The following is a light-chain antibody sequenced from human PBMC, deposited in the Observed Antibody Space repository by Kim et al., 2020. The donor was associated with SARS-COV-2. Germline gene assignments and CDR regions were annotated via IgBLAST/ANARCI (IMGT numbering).Light chain of an antibody. CDR2: DVS. CDR3: SSFTRSNTLL. J-gene: IGLJ2*01. Sequence: GQAIAISCTGASSDVGGYNSVSWYQHHPGKAPNLMIYDVSGRPSGVSNRFSGSKSGNTASLTISVLQAEDEADYYCSSFTRSNTLLFGGGTQLTVL. V-gene: IGLV2-14*03. CDR1: SSDVGGYNS.